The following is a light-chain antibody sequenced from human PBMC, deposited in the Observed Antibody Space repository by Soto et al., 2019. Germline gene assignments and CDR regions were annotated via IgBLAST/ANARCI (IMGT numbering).Light chain of an antibody. CDR3: SSYTSSSTLYV. V-gene: IGLV2-14*01. J-gene: IGLJ1*01. CDR2: DVS. CDR1: SSDVGGYNY. Sequence: QSVLTQPASVSGSPGQSITISCTGTSSDVGGYNYVSWYQQHPGKAPKLMIYDVSNRPSGVSNRFSGSKSGNTASLTIPGLQAEVEADYYRSSYTSSSTLYVFGTWSKVTVL.